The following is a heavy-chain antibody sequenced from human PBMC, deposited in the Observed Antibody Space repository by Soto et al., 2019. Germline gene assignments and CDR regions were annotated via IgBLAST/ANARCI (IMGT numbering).Heavy chain of an antibody. J-gene: IGHJ2*01. D-gene: IGHD6-13*01. V-gene: IGHV3-48*04. CDR3: ASWIAAAEYWYFDL. CDR2: ISSSGSTI. Sequence: PGGSLRLSCAASGFTFSSYSMNWVRQAPGKGLEWVSYISSSGSTIYYADSVKGRFTISRDNAKNSLYLQMNSLRAEDTAVYYCASWIAAAEYWYFDLWGRGTLVTVSS. CDR1: GFTFSSYS.